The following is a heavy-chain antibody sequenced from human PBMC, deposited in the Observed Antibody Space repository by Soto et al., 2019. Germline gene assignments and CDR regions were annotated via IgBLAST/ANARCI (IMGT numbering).Heavy chain of an antibody. J-gene: IGHJ4*02. CDR1: GYTFTTYG. CDR3: ARDHRRDGYNDGFDFDY. Sequence: ASVKVSCKASGYTFTTYGITWVRQAPGQGLEWMGWISTYRGNTNYAQKFQGRVTMTTDTSTNTGHMELRSLRSDDTAVYYCARDHRRDGYNDGFDFDYWGQGTLVTVSS. CDR2: ISTYRGNT. D-gene: IGHD5-12*01. V-gene: IGHV1-18*04.